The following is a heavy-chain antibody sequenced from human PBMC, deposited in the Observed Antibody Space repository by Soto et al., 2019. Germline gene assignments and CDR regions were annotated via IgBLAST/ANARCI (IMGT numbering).Heavy chain of an antibody. CDR3: AQEYSLPYDYIWGSYRFGAFDI. CDR1: GFTFSSYG. CDR2: ISYDGSNK. V-gene: IGHV3-30*18. J-gene: IGHJ3*02. Sequence: GGSLRLSCAASGFTFSSYGMHWVRQAPGKGLEWVAVISYDGSNKYYADSVKGRFTISRDNSKNTLYLQMNSLRAEDTAVYYCAQEYSLPYDYIWGSYRFGAFDIWGQGTMVTVSS. D-gene: IGHD3-16*02.